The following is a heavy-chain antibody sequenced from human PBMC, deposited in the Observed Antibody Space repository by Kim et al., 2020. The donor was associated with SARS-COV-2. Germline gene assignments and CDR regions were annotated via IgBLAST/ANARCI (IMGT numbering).Heavy chain of an antibody. Sequence: YAQKFQGRVTMTRDTSISTAYMELSRLRSDDTAVYYCATRWDSGYENFDYWGQGTLVTVSS. J-gene: IGHJ4*02. D-gene: IGHD5-12*01. CDR3: ATRWDSGYENFDY. V-gene: IGHV1-2*02.